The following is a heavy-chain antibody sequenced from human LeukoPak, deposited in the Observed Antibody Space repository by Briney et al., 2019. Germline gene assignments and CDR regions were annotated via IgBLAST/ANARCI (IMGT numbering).Heavy chain of an antibody. J-gene: IGHJ3*02. D-gene: IGHD3-9*01. CDR1: GGSISSYY. CDR3: ARPYYDILTGYYSGAFDI. Sequence: PSETLSLTCTVSGGSISSYYWSWIRQPPGKELEWIGYIYYSGSTNYSPSLKSRVTISVDTSKNQFSLELSSVTAADTAVYYCARPYYDILTGYYSGAFDIWGQGTMVTVSS. V-gene: IGHV4-59*08. CDR2: IYYSGST.